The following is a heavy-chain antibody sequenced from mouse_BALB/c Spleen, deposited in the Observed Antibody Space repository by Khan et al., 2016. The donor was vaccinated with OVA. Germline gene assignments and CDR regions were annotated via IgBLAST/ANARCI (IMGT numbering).Heavy chain of an antibody. CDR3: TRGGYGGFAY. CDR1: GYTFNSYY. D-gene: IGHD1-2*01. J-gene: IGHJ3*01. V-gene: IGHV1S81*02. Sequence: VQLQESGAELVKPGASVKLSCKASGYTFNSYYMYWVKQRPGQGLEWIGEINPSNGGTNFNEKFKSKATLTVDKSSSTAYMQLSSLTSEDSAVXYLTRGGYGGFAYWGQGTLVTVSA. CDR2: INPSNGGT.